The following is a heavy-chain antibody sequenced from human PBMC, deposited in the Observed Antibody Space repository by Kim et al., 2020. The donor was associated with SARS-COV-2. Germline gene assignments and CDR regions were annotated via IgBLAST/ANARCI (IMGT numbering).Heavy chain of an antibody. V-gene: IGHV3-30*18. CDR3: AKDVHGSGSVDY. D-gene: IGHD3-10*01. Sequence: GGSLRLSCAASGFTFSSYGMHWVRQAPGKGLEWVAVISYDGSNKYYADSVKGRFTISRDNSKNTLYLQMNSLRAEDTAVYYCAKDVHGSGSVDYWGQGTLVTVSS. CDR2: ISYDGSNK. J-gene: IGHJ4*02. CDR1: GFTFSSYG.